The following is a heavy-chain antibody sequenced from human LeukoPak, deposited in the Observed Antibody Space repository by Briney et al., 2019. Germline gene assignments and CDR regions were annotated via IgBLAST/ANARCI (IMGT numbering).Heavy chain of an antibody. CDR2: IYTSGST. V-gene: IGHV4-61*02. J-gene: IGHJ6*03. CDR3: ARDQTTFGSGWYSYYYYYMDV. D-gene: IGHD6-19*01. CDR1: GGSISSGSYY. Sequence: PSQTLSLTCTVSGGSISSGSYYWSWIRQPAGKGLEWIGRIYTSGSTNYNPSLKSRVTISVDTSKNQFSLKLSSVTAADTAVYYCARDQTTFGSGWYSYYYYYMDVWDKGTTVTISS.